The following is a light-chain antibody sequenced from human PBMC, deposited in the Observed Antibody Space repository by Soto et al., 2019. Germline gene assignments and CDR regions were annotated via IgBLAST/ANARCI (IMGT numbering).Light chain of an antibody. CDR1: ENINTY. V-gene: IGKV3-11*01. CDR3: QHRDNWPLT. J-gene: IGKJ4*01. Sequence: VVLTQSPATLSVSPGERATLSCRASENINTYLAWYQQKPGQAPKLLIYDASNRATGIPARFSASGSGTDITLTISSLEPEDFAVYYCQHRDNWPLTFGGGTTVEIK. CDR2: DAS.